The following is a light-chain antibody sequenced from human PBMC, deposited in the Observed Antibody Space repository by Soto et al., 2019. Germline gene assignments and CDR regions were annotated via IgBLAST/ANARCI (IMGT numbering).Light chain of an antibody. J-gene: IGLJ2*01. Sequence: QSALTQPPSASGSPGQSVTISCTGTSSDVGGYNYVSWYQQHPGKAPKLMIYEVSKRPSGVPDRFSGSKSGNTASLTVSGLHAEDEADYYCSSYAGSNNYVLFGGGTK. CDR1: SSDVGGYNY. CDR3: SSYAGSNNYVL. V-gene: IGLV2-8*01. CDR2: EVS.